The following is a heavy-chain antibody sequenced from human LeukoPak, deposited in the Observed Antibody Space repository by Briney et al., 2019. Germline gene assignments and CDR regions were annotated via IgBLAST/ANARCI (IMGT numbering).Heavy chain of an antibody. CDR3: LNLSHDY. V-gene: IGHV3-30*02. CDR2: IRYDGSNK. Sequence: GGSLRLSCAASGLTVSTNYMTWVRQAPGKGLEWVAFIRYDGSNKYYADSVKGRFTISRDNSKNTLYLQMNSLRAEDTAVYYCLNLSHDYWGQGTLVTVSS. CDR1: GLTVSTNY. D-gene: IGHD3-16*02. J-gene: IGHJ4*02.